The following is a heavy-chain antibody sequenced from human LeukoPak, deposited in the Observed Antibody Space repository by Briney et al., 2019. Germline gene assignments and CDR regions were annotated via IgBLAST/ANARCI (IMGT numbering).Heavy chain of an antibody. D-gene: IGHD3-10*01. J-gene: IGHJ4*02. V-gene: IGHV3-23*01. CDR1: DSTFRSHD. Sequence: PGGSLRLSCAASDSTFRSHDMNWVRQTLEKGLEWVSSIAGDGASFYADSVRGRFTISRDKSQNILYLQMNSLRADDTAIYYCAKGPNFGSWRAVDYWGQGRLVTVSS. CDR2: IAGDGAS. CDR3: AKGPNFGSWRAVDY.